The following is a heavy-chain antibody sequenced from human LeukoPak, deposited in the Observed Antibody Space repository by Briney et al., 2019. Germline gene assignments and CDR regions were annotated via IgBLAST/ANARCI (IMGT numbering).Heavy chain of an antibody. CDR1: GGSISSGSYY. CDR3: ARQYRYGALLDY. V-gene: IGHV4-61*02. Sequence: SETLSLTCTVSGGSISSGSYYWSWIRQPAGKGLEWVGRIYTSGSTNYNPSLKSRVTISVDTSKNQFSLKLSSVTAADTAVYYCARQYRYGALLDYWGQGTLVTVSS. D-gene: IGHD5-18*01. CDR2: IYTSGST. J-gene: IGHJ4*02.